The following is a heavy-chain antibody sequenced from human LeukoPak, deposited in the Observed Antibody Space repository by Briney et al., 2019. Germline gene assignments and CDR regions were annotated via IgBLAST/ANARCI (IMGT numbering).Heavy chain of an antibody. CDR3: AKGDVDSPMNFYH. D-gene: IGHD5-12*01. CDR1: GFIFDDFT. V-gene: IGHV3-43*01. CDR2: INWDGGST. J-gene: IGHJ4*02. Sequence: GGSLRLSCAASGFIFDDFTIHWVRQVPGKGLEWVSLINWDGGSTYYADSVKGRFTISRDNSKNSLYLRMDSLTTEDTAFYYCAKGDVDSPMNFYHWGQGTLVTVSS.